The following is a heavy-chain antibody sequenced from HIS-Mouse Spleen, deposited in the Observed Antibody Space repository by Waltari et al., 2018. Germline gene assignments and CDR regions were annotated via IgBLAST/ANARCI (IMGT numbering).Heavy chain of an antibody. J-gene: IGHJ2*01. D-gene: IGHD6-13*01. CDR1: GGSISSSSYY. CDR2: IYYSGST. V-gene: IGHV4-39*07. Sequence: QLQLQESGPGLVKPSETLSLTCTVSGGSISSSSYYLGWIRNPPGKGLEWIGSIYYSGSTYYNPSLKSRVTISVDTSKNQFSLKLSSVTAADTAVYYCAREIPYSSSWYDWYFDLWGRGTLVTVSS. CDR3: AREIPYSSSWYDWYFDL.